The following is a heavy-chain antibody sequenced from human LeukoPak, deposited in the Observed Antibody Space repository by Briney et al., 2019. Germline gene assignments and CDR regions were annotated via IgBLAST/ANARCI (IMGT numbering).Heavy chain of an antibody. CDR1: GGSISSGGYY. J-gene: IGHJ4*02. Sequence: PSETLSLTCTVSGGSISSGGYYWSWIRQHPGKGLEWIGYIYYSGSTYYNPSLKSRVTISVDTSKNQFSLKLSSVTAADTAVYYCARGWRVVRGPWGYWGQGTLVTVSS. D-gene: IGHD3-10*01. V-gene: IGHV4-31*03. CDR2: IYYSGST. CDR3: ARGWRVVRGPWGY.